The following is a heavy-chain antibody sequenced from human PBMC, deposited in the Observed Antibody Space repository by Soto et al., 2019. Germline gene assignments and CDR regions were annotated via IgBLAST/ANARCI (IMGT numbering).Heavy chain of an antibody. CDR2: IGGGGDDT. D-gene: IGHD1-26*01. CDR1: GFIFSDFA. J-gene: IGHJ3*01. V-gene: IGHV3-23*01. Sequence: XASLRLSCAASGFIFSDFAMSWVRQAPGKGLEWVSSIGGGGDDTYYADYVKGRLTISRDNFKNTLNLQMDSLRGEDTAIYYCVKDRRSRNGVWDPFDVWGQGTAVTVSS. CDR3: VKDRRSRNGVWDPFDV.